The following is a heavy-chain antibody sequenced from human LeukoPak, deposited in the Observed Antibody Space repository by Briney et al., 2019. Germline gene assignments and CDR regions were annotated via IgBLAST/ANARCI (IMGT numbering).Heavy chain of an antibody. V-gene: IGHV3-30*02. CDR2: IRYDGSNK. D-gene: IGHD3-10*01. J-gene: IGHJ4*02. CDR3: AKDFTFRYYYGSGSYYLLDY. Sequence: GGSLRLSCAASGFTFSSYGMHWVRQAPGKGLEWVAFIRYDGSNKYYADSVKGRFTISRDNSKNTLYLQMNSLRAEDTAVYYCAKDFTFRYYYGSGSYYLLDYWGQGTLVTVSS. CDR1: GFTFSSYG.